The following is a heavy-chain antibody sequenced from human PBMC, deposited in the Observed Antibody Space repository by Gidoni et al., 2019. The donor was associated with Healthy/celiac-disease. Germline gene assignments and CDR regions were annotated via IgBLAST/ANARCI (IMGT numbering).Heavy chain of an antibody. D-gene: IGHD2-21*01. Sequence: EVQLLESGGGLVQPGGSLTLSCAASGFTFSSYAMGWVRQAPGKGLEWVSAISGSGGSTYYADSVKGRFTISRDNSKNTLYLQMNSLRAEDTAVYYCANSAYCGGDCYLPPDYWGQGTLVTVSS. CDR1: GFTFSSYA. V-gene: IGHV3-23*01. J-gene: IGHJ4*02. CDR2: ISGSGGST. CDR3: ANSAYCGGDCYLPPDY.